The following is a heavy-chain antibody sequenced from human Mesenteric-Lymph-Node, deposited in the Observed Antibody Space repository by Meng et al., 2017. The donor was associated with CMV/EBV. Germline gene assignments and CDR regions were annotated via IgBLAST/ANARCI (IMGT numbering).Heavy chain of an antibody. CDR1: GFTFSSYG. D-gene: IGHD5-18*01. J-gene: IGHJ6*02. CDR3: AKNEARHPIQLWLIRYYYYGMDV. Sequence: GESLKISCAASGFTFSSYGMHWVRQAPGKGLEWVAVIWYDGSNKYYADSVKGRFTISRDNSKNTLYLQMNSLRAEDTAVYYCAKNEARHPIQLWLIRYYYYGMDVWGQGTTVTVSS. CDR2: IWYDGSNK. V-gene: IGHV3-33*06.